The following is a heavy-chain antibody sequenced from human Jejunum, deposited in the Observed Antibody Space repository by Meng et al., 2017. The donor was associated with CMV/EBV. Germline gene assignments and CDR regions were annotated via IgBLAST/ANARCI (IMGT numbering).Heavy chain of an antibody. J-gene: IGHJ4*02. CDR2: IKVDGSLT. Sequence: GFTFSDYWVHGVRQDQGEGLVWVSRIKVDGSLTDYADSVKGRFITSRDNAKNTVYLQMSSLRVEDTAVYYCAGSILGSGSYFGDDYWGQGTLVTVSS. V-gene: IGHV3-74*01. CDR3: AGSILGSGSYFGDDY. D-gene: IGHD3-10*01. CDR1: GFTFSDYW.